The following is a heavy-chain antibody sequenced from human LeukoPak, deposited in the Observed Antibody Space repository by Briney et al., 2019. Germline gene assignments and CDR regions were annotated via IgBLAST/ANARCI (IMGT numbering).Heavy chain of an antibody. CDR1: GYTFTGYY. CDR2: INPNSGGT. Sequence: GASVKVSCKASGYTFTGYYMHWVRQAPGQGLEWMGWINPNSGGTNYAQKFQGWVTMTSDTSISTAYMELSRLRSDDTAVYYCARESSVASGDYWGQGTLVTVSS. V-gene: IGHV1-2*04. CDR3: ARESSVASGDY. J-gene: IGHJ4*02. D-gene: IGHD6-19*01.